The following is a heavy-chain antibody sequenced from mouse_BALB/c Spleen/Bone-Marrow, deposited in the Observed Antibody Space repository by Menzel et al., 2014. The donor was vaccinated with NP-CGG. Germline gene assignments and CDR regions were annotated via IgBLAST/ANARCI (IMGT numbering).Heavy chain of an antibody. CDR3: ARRGNWDGRAAMDY. CDR2: INSGGVNT. J-gene: IGHJ4*01. CDR1: GFTFSSYG. Sequence: EVHLVESGGDLVKPGGSLKLSCAASGFTFSSYGMSWVRQTPDKRLEWVATINSGGVNTYYIDSVKGRFTISRDNAKNTLYLQMSSLKSEDTAMYHCARRGNWDGRAAMDYWGQGTPVTASS. D-gene: IGHD4-1*01. V-gene: IGHV5-6*01.